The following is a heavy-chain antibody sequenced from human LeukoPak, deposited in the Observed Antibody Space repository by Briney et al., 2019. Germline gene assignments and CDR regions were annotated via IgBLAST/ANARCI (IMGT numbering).Heavy chain of an antibody. CDR1: GFTFSNYA. Sequence: GGSLRLSCTASGFTFSNYAMSWVRQAPGKGLEWVSTISGSDGSTYYADSVNRRFTISRENSKNTLHQQMNILGAEETVIYYCAKGRGYCTGGSCYSDYCGQGNLVTASS. V-gene: IGHV3-23*01. J-gene: IGHJ4*02. CDR2: ISGSDGST. CDR3: AKGRGYCTGGSCYSDY. D-gene: IGHD2-15*01.